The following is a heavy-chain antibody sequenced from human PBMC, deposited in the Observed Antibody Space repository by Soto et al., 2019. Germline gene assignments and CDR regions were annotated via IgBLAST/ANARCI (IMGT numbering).Heavy chain of an antibody. V-gene: IGHV5-51*03. CDR3: ARRDYGNKLRGNFDY. CDR1: GYSFATYW. CDR2: IYPGDSDV. J-gene: IGHJ4*02. D-gene: IGHD4-17*01. Sequence: EVQLVQSGAEVKKPGESLKISCKGFGYSFATYWIGWVRQLPGEGLEWMAIIYPGDSDVRYSPSFRGQVTISADKSVNTAYLQWSSLKASDTAIYYCARRDYGNKLRGNFDYWGRGTLVTVSS.